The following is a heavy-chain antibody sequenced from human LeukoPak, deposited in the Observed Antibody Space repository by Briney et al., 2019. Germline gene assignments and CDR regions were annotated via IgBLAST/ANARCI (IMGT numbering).Heavy chain of an antibody. CDR1: GDSISSGGHS. Sequence: PSETLSLTCAVSGDSISSGGHSWRWIRQPPGKGLERIVYMYHSGSTYYNPSLKSRVTISVDRSKNQFSLKLSSVTAADTAVYYCARERRDYYGSGRRWFDPWGQGTPVTVSS. CDR3: ARERRDYYGSGRRWFDP. CDR2: MYHSGST. V-gene: IGHV4-30-2*01. J-gene: IGHJ5*02. D-gene: IGHD3-10*01.